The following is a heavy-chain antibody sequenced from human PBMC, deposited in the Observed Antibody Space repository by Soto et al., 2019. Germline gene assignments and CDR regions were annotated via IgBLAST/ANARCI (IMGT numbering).Heavy chain of an antibody. CDR1: GFTFSSYA. CDR3: AKTYRDIVLMVYARPMDV. CDR2: ISGSGGST. J-gene: IGHJ6*03. Sequence: GGSLRLSCAASGFTFSSYAMSWVRQAPGKGLEWVSAISGSGGSTYYADSVKGRFTISRDNSKNTLYLQMNSLRAEDTAVYYCAKTYRDIVLMVYARPMDVWGKGTTVTVSS. D-gene: IGHD2-8*01. V-gene: IGHV3-23*01.